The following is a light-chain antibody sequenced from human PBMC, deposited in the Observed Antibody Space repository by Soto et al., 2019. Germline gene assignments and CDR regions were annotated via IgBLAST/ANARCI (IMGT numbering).Light chain of an antibody. CDR3: SSYAGSNILYV. Sequence: QSVLTQPPSASGSPVQSVTISCTGTSSDVGGYNYVSWYQQHPGKAPQLVIYGVNKRASGVPDRFSGSKSGNTASLTVSELQAEDEADYYCSSYAGSNILYVFGTGTKVTVL. V-gene: IGLV2-8*01. CDR2: GVN. CDR1: SSDVGGYNY. J-gene: IGLJ1*01.